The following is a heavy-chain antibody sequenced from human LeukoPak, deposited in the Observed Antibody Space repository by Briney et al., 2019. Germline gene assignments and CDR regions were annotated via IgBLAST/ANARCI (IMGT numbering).Heavy chain of an antibody. CDR2: IYPGDSDT. J-gene: IGHJ3*02. V-gene: IGHV5-51*01. D-gene: IGHD7-27*01. CDR3: AILPGDLPYLNAFDI. Sequence: GESLKISCKGSGYSFTSYWIGWVRQMPGKGLEWMGIIYPGDSDTRYSPSFQGQVTISADKSISTAYLQWSSLKASDTAMYYCAILPGDLPYLNAFDIWGQGTMVTVSS. CDR1: GYSFTSYW.